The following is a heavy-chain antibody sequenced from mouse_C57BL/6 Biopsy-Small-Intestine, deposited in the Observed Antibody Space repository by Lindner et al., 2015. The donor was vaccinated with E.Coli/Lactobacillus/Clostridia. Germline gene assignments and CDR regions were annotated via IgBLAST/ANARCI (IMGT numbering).Heavy chain of an antibody. D-gene: IGHD2-10*02. CDR2: INPSTGGT. Sequence: VQLQESGPELVKPGASVKISCKASGYSFTGYYMNWVKQSPEKSLEWIGEINPSTGGTTYNQKFKAKATLTVDKSSSTAYMQLKSLTSEDSAVYYCLYGNYAWFAYWGQGTLVTVSA. CDR3: LYGNYAWFAY. V-gene: IGHV1-42*01. CDR1: GYSFTGYY. J-gene: IGHJ3*01.